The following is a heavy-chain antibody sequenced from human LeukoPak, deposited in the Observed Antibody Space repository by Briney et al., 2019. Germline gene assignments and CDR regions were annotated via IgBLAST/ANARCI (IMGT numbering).Heavy chain of an antibody. V-gene: IGHV4-34*01. CDR3: ARVIAARSYYYGMDV. Sequence: SETLSLTCAVYGGSFSGYYWSWIRQPPGKGLEWIGEINHSGSTNYNPSLKSRVTISVDTSKNQLSLKLSSVTAADTAVYYCARVIAARSYYYGMDVWGQGTTVTVSS. D-gene: IGHD6-6*01. J-gene: IGHJ6*02. CDR1: GGSFSGYY. CDR2: INHSGST.